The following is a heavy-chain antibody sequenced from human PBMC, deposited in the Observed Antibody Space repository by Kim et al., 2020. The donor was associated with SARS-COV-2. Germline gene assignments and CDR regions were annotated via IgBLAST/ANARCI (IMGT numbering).Heavy chain of an antibody. D-gene: IGHD2-21*02. CDR2: IIPIFGTA. CDR3: ARESGDRVSAYYYYGMDV. J-gene: IGHJ6*02. Sequence: SVKVSCKASGGTFSSYAISWVRQAPGQGLEWMGGIIPIFGTANYAQKFQGRVTITADESTSTAYMELSSLRSEDTAVYYCARESGDRVSAYYYYGMDVWGQGTTVTVSS. CDR1: GGTFSSYA. V-gene: IGHV1-69*13.